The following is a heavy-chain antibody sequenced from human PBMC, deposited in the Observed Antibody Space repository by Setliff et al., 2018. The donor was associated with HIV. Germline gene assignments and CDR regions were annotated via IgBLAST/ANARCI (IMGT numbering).Heavy chain of an antibody. CDR3: AKFYCPHGVCYGFDI. CDR2: IHTSGST. D-gene: IGHD2-8*01. V-gene: IGHV4-4*09. Sequence: PSETLSLTCTVSGGSISTYYWSWIRQPPGKGLEFIGHIHTSGSTIYNPSLKSRLTITIDTSRNQFSLKLTSVTAADTAVYYCAKFYCPHGVCYGFDIWGQGTMVTVSS. CDR1: GGSISTYY. J-gene: IGHJ3*02.